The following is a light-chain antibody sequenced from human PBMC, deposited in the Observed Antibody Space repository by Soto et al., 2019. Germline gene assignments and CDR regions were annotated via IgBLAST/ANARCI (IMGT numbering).Light chain of an antibody. Sequence: QSALTQPASVSGSPGQSVTLSCTGTSGDVGSFNLVSWYQQHPGKAPNLLIYEVTKRPSGVSSRFSGSKSGNTASLTISGLQAEDAADYYCCAYAGCSIYVLFGGGTKLTVL. CDR1: SGDVGSFNL. J-gene: IGLJ2*01. V-gene: IGLV2-23*02. CDR3: CAYAGCSIYVL. CDR2: EVT.